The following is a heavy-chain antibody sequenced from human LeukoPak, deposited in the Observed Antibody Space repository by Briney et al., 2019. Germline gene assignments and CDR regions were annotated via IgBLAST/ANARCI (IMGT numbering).Heavy chain of an antibody. CDR1: GFSFSSNW. J-gene: IGHJ4*02. CDR2: IKPDGSEK. Sequence: GGSLRLSCVASGFSFSSNWMSWVRQAPGKGLEWVANIKPDGSEKYYVDSVKGRFTISRDNAKNSLYLQMNSLRAEDTAVYYCARSYSWGQGALVTVSS. V-gene: IGHV3-7*01. CDR3: ARSYS.